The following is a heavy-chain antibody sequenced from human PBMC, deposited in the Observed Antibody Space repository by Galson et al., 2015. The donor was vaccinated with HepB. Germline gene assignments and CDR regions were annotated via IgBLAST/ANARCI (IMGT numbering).Heavy chain of an antibody. D-gene: IGHD2-15*01. CDR1: GGSFSDYY. CDR2: IYYSGTT. V-gene: IGHV4-39*01. CDR3: ARHSFGSWFDP. J-gene: IGHJ5*02. Sequence: SETLSLTCAVYGGSFSDYYWGWIRQPPGKGLEWIGSIYYSGTTYYSPSLKSRVTMSVNTSKNQFSLKLSSLTAADTAVYHCARHSFGSWFDPWGQGTLVTVSS.